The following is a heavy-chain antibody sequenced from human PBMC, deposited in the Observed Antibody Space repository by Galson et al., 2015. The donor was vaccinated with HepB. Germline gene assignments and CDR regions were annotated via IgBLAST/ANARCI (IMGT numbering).Heavy chain of an antibody. CDR3: ARGSVSMPHYFYGMDV. Sequence: QSGAEVKKPGESLKISCEGSGYSFANDWIGWVRQMPGKGLELMGFIYPDESDVRYSPSFRGQVTISVDKSISTVFLQWGSLKASDSGIYYCARGSVSMPHYFYGMDVWGQGTTVSVSS. CDR2: IYPDESDV. CDR1: GYSFANDW. J-gene: IGHJ6*02. V-gene: IGHV5-51*01. D-gene: IGHD2/OR15-2a*01.